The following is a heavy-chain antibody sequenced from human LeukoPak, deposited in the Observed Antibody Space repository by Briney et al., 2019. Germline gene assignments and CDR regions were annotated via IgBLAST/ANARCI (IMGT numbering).Heavy chain of an antibody. Sequence: GGSLRLSCAASGFTFSSYWMSWVRQAPGKGLEWVANIKQDGSEKYYVDSVKGRFTISRDNTKNSLYLQMNSLRAEDTAVYYCARDSSHISMIGYFQHWGQGTLVTVSS. V-gene: IGHV3-7*01. CDR1: GFTFSSYW. CDR2: IKQDGSEK. D-gene: IGHD3-22*01. CDR3: ARDSSHISMIGYFQH. J-gene: IGHJ1*01.